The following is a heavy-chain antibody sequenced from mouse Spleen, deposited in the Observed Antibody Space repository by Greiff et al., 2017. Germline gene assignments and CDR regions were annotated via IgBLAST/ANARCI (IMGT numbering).Heavy chain of an antibody. D-gene: IGHD2-3*01. V-gene: IGHV1-53*01. CDR2: INPSNGGT. CDR1: GYTFTSYW. J-gene: IGHJ1*03. CDR3: ARTGDGYYGTYFDV. Sequence: VQLQQSGTELVKPGASVKLSCKASGYTFTSYWMHWVKQRPGQGLEWIGNINPSNGGTNYNEKFKSKATLTVDKSSSTAYMQLSSLTSEDSAVYYCARTGDGYYGTYFDVWGTGTTVTVSS.